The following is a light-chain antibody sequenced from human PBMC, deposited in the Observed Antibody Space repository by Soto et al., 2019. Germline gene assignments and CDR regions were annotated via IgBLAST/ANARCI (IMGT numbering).Light chain of an antibody. CDR3: LQDYNYPRT. V-gene: IGKV1-6*01. CDR2: AAS. J-gene: IGKJ1*01. CDR1: QGIRND. Sequence: AIQMTQSPSSLSASVGDRVTITCRASQGIRNDLGWYQQKPGKAPNLLIYAASNLESGVPSRFSGSGSGTDFTLTISSRQPEDFATYYCLQDYNYPRTFGQGTKVEIK.